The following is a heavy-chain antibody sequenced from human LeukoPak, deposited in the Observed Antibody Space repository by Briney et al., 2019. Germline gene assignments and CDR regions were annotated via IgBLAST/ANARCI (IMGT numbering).Heavy chain of an antibody. CDR3: AKDPNNWGIFDY. Sequence: GGSLRLSRAASGFIFSSYWMYWVRQAPGKGLVWVAHINSDGSNTNYADSVKGRFTISRDNSKNTLYLQMNSLRAEDTAVYYCAKDPNNWGIFDYWGQGTLVTVSS. D-gene: IGHD7-27*01. CDR1: GFIFSSYW. V-gene: IGHV3-74*01. J-gene: IGHJ4*02. CDR2: INSDGSNT.